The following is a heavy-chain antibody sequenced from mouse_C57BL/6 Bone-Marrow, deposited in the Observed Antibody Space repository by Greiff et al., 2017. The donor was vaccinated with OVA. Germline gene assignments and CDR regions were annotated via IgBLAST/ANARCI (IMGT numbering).Heavy chain of an antibody. CDR3: ATDYYGSSYGCAY. V-gene: IGHV2-6*03. CDR1: GFSLTSYG. J-gene: IGHJ3*01. Sequence: VKLMESGPGLVAPSQSLSITCTVSGFSLTSYGVHWVRQPPGKGLEWLVVIWSDGSTTYNSALKSRLSISKDNSKSQVFLKMNSLQTDDTAMYYCATDYYGSSYGCAYWGQGTLVTVSA. CDR2: IWSDGST. D-gene: IGHD1-1*01.